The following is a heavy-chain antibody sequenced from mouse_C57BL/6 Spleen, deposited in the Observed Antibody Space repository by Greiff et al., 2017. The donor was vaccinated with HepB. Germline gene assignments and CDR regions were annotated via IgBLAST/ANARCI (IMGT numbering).Heavy chain of an antibody. V-gene: IGHV1-43*01. D-gene: IGHD1-1*01. CDR2: INPSTGGT. CDR3: ARRDYDYFDY. Sequence: EVQLQQSGPELVKPGASVKISCKASGYSFTGYYMHWVKQSSEKSLEWIGEINPSTGGTSYNQKFKGKATLTVDKSSSTAYMQLKSLTSEDSAVYYCARRDYDYFDYWGQGTTLTVSS. CDR1: GYSFTGYY. J-gene: IGHJ2*01.